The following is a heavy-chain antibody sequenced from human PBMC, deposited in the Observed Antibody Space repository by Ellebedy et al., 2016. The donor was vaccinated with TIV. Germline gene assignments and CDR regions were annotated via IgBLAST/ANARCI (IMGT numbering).Heavy chain of an antibody. CDR1: GFTFSTYW. V-gene: IGHV3-74*01. CDR3: ARDIPQRPNPARFDP. Sequence: PGGSLRLSCAASGFTFSTYWMHWVRQAPGKGLVWVSRISSDGSYTSYADSVKGRFTISRDNAKNTLYLQMNSLRAEDTAVYYCARDIPQRPNPARFDPWGQGTLVTVSS. J-gene: IGHJ5*02. D-gene: IGHD1-1*01. CDR2: ISSDGSYT.